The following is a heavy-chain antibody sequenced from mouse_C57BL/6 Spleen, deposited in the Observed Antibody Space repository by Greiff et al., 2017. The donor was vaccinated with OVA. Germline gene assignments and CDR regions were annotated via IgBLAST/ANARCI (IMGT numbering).Heavy chain of an antibody. CDR3: ARDNAMDY. CDR2: SRNKANDYTT. V-gene: IGHV7-1*01. Sequence: EVKVVESGGGLVQPGRSLRLSCATSGFTFSDFYMEWVRQAPGKGLEWIAASRNKANDYTTEYSASVKGRFIVSRDTSQSILYLQMNALRAEDTAIYYCARDNAMDYWGQGTSVTVSS. J-gene: IGHJ4*01. CDR1: GFTFSDFY.